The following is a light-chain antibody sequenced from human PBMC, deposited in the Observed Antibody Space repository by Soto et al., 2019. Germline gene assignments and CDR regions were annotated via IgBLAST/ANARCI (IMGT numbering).Light chain of an antibody. Sequence: HSALTQPASVSGSPGQSITISCTGTSSDVGNYKYVSWYQQHPGKAPKLMIYEVSNRPSGVSNRFSGSKSGSTASLTISGLQAEDEADYYCCSHAGGSTYVFGTGTKVTV. CDR2: EVS. CDR1: SSDVGNYKY. J-gene: IGLJ1*01. CDR3: CSHAGGSTYV. V-gene: IGLV2-23*02.